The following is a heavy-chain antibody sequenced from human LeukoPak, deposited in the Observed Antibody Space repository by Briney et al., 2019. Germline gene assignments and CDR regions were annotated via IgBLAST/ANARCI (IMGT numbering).Heavy chain of an antibody. J-gene: IGHJ4*02. V-gene: IGHV3-66*01. Sequence: GGSLRLSCAASGFTVNSNYMSWVRQAPGKGLEWVSVSYTGGNTHYADSVKGRFTLSRDNSKNTVYLQMNSLRVEDTAMYYCASISDLLYYFDSWGQGTLVTVSS. CDR1: GFTVNSNY. CDR2: SYTGGNT. CDR3: ASISDLLYYFDS.